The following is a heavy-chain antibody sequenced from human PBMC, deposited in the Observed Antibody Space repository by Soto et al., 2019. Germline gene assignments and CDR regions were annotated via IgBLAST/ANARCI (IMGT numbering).Heavy chain of an antibody. CDR1: GFTFSSYE. D-gene: IGHD3-3*01. CDR2: ISSRGSTI. V-gene: IGHV3-48*03. Sequence: GGSLRLSCAAYGFTFSSYEMNCVRQAPGKGLEWVSYISSRGSTIYYADSVKGRFTISRDNAKNSLYLQMNSLRAEDTAVYYCARDQYYDFWSGYSYTFDIWGQGTMVTVSS. CDR3: ARDQYYDFWSGYSYTFDI. J-gene: IGHJ3*02.